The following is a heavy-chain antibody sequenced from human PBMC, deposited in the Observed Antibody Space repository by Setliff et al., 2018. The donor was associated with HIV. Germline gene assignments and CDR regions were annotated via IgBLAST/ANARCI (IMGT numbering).Heavy chain of an antibody. Sequence: SETLSLTCTVSGGPFSSTSWSWIRQFPGQGLEWIGYIYYSGNTNYNPSLKSRVTISIDTSKNRFFLKLNSVTAADTAIYYCARDLYQPGYFYYVDVWGKGTAVTVSS. CDR1: GGPFSSTS. J-gene: IGHJ6*04. CDR2: IYYSGNT. V-gene: IGHV4-59*01. CDR3: ARDLYQPGYFYYVDV. D-gene: IGHD2-2*01.